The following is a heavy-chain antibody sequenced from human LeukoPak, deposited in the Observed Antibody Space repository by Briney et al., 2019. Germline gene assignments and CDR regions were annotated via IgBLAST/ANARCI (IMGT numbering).Heavy chain of an antibody. Sequence: ASVTVSCKASGGTFSSYAISWVRQAPGQGLEWMGIINPSGGTTSYAQKFQGRVSMTRDTSTSTVYMELSSLRSEDTAVYYCARDNRGERTPGWGYGGFDIWGQGTMVSVSS. CDR2: INPSGGTT. CDR3: ARDNRGERTPGWGYGGFDI. CDR1: GGTFSSYA. D-gene: IGHD3-16*01. V-gene: IGHV1-46*01. J-gene: IGHJ3*02.